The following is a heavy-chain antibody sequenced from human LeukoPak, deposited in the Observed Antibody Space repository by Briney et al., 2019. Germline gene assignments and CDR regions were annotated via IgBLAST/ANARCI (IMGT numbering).Heavy chain of an antibody. CDR2: INHSGST. V-gene: IGHV4-34*01. CDR1: GGSFSGYY. D-gene: IGHD6-6*01. Sequence: SETLSLTCAVYGGSFSGYYWSWIRQPPGKWLEWIGEINHSGSTNYNPSLKSRVTISVDTSKNQFSLKLSSVTAADTAVYYCASVRGIAARALGYWGQGTLVTVSS. CDR3: ASVRGIAARALGY. J-gene: IGHJ4*02.